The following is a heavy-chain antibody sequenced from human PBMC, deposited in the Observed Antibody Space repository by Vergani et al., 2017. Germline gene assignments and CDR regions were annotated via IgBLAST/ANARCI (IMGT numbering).Heavy chain of an antibody. J-gene: IGHJ4*02. CDR1: GFTFSSYA. D-gene: IGHD3-10*01. V-gene: IGHV3-30-3*01. CDR2: ISYDGSNK. Sequence: VQLLESGGGLVQPGGSLRLSCAASGFTFSSYAMHWVRQAPGKGLEWVAVISYDGSNKYYADSVKGRFTISRDNSKNTLYLQMNSLRAEDTAVYYCARDRLIGDGSGSDYNYWGQGTLVTVSS. CDR3: ARDRLIGDGSGSDYNY.